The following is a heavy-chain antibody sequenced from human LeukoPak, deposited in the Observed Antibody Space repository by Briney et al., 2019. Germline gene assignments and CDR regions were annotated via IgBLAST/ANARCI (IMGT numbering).Heavy chain of an antibody. CDR2: INHSGTI. Sequence: SETLSLTCAVYGGPSSGSYWSWIRQPPGKGLEWIGEINHSGTINYNPSLKSRVTISVDSSKNQFSLKLSSVTAADTAVYYCARTTEGGYTYDFFYYYYMDVWGKGTTVTISS. CDR3: ARTTEGGYTYDFFYYYYMDV. CDR1: GGPSSGSY. J-gene: IGHJ6*03. D-gene: IGHD5-18*01. V-gene: IGHV4-34*01.